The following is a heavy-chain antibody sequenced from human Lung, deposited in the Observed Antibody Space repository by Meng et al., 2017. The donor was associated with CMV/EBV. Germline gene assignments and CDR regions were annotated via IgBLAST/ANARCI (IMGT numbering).Heavy chain of an antibody. D-gene: IGHD2-2*02. CDR1: GYRFTSYW. CDR3: ARRVRYCSSTNCYTLGFDY. J-gene: IGHJ4*02. Sequence: EXXKISXKASGYRFTSYWIGWVRQMPGKGLEWMGLIYPGDSDSRYSPSFQGQVTISADKSINTAYLQWSSLKASDNAMYYCARRVRYCSSTNCYTLGFDYXGQGXLVTVSS. CDR2: IYPGDSDS. V-gene: IGHV5-51*01.